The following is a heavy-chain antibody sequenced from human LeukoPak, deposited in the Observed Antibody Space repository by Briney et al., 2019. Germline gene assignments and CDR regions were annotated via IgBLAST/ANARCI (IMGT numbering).Heavy chain of an antibody. CDR1: GYSFTSYW. CDR3: ASRTYGSGSFDAFDI. CDR2: IYPGDSDT. Sequence: GEPLKISCKGSGYSFTSYWIGWVRQMPGKGLEWMGIIYPGDSDTRYSPSFQGQVTISADKSISTTYLQWSSLKASDTAMYYCASRTYGSGSFDAFDIWGQGTMVTVSS. D-gene: IGHD3-10*01. V-gene: IGHV5-51*01. J-gene: IGHJ3*02.